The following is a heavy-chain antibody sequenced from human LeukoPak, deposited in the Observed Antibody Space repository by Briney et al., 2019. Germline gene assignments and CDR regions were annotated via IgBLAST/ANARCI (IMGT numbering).Heavy chain of an antibody. CDR2: IYYSGST. CDR1: GGSISSSSYY. V-gene: IGHV4-61*01. CDR3: ARLGPQPYYDFWREDPYYYYYMDV. D-gene: IGHD3-3*01. J-gene: IGHJ6*03. Sequence: SETLSLTCTVSGGSISSSSYYWSWIRQPPGKGLEWIGYIYYSGSTNYNPSLKSRVTISVDTSKNQFSLKLSSVTAADTAVYYCARLGPQPYYDFWREDPYYYYYMDVWGKGTTVTVSS.